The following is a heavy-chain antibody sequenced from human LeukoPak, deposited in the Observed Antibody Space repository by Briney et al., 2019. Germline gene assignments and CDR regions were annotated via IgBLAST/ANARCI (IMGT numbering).Heavy chain of an antibody. D-gene: IGHD6-19*01. CDR2: INWNGGST. CDR1: GFPFDDYG. V-gene: IGHV3-20*04. Sequence: PGGSLRLSCAASGFPFDDYGMNWVRQVPGKGLEGVSGINWNGGSTVYADSVKGRFTISRDDAKNSLYLQMNSLRAEDTALYYCARDIVLIAVAVRGSFDIWGQGTMVTVSS. CDR3: ARDIVLIAVAVRGSFDI. J-gene: IGHJ3*02.